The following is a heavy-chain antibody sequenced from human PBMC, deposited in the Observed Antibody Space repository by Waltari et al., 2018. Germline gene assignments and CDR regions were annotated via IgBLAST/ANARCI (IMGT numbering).Heavy chain of an antibody. CDR1: GFTFSSYG. CDR2: ISYDGSNK. CDR3: AKDPRWRSSKSPDAFDI. V-gene: IGHV3-30*18. Sequence: QVQLVESGGGVVQPGRSLRLSCAASGFTFSSYGMHWVRQAPGKGLEWVAVISYDGSNKYYADSVKGRFTISRDNSKNTLYLQMNSLRAEDTAVYYCAKDPRWRSSKSPDAFDIWGQGTMVTVSS. D-gene: IGHD6-6*01. J-gene: IGHJ3*02.